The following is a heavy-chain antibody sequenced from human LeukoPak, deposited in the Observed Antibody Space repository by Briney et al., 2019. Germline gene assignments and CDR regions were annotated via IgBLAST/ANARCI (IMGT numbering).Heavy chain of an antibody. J-gene: IGHJ5*02. Sequence: GASVKVSCKVSGYTLTELSMHWVRQAPGKGLEWMGGFDPEDGETIYAQKFQGRVTMTEDTSTDTAYMELSSLRSEDTAVYYCARGPRSSKGITIFIWSGRPGRFDPWGQGTLVTVSS. CDR3: ARGPRSSKGITIFIWSGRPGRFDP. V-gene: IGHV1-24*01. CDR2: FDPEDGET. D-gene: IGHD3-9*01. CDR1: GYTLTELS.